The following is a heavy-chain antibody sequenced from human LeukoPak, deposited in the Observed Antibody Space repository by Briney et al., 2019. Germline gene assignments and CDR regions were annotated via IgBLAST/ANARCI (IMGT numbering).Heavy chain of an antibody. Sequence: PGGSLRLSCVASGISFSSNAMHWVRQAPGKELEWVAVISYHGENIQYADSVKGRFTISRDNSKNTLFLQMNSLKSEDTAVYYCARDKAGGWYATFDYWGQGTVVTVSS. D-gene: IGHD6-19*01. V-gene: IGHV3-30*04. CDR1: GISFSSNA. CDR3: ARDKAGGWYATFDY. J-gene: IGHJ4*02. CDR2: ISYHGENI.